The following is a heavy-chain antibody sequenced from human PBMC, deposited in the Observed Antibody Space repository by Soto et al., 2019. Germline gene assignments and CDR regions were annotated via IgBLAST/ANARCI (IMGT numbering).Heavy chain of an antibody. Sequence: ASVKVSCKASGGTFSSYAISWVRQAPGQGLEWIGGIIPIFGTANYAQKFQGRVTITADESTSTAYMELSSLRSEDTAVYYCASGRYYYDSSGYYRYGVFDYWGLGTLVTVSS. CDR3: ASGRYYYDSSGYYRYGVFDY. D-gene: IGHD3-22*01. V-gene: IGHV1-69*13. J-gene: IGHJ4*02. CDR1: GGTFSSYA. CDR2: IIPIFGTA.